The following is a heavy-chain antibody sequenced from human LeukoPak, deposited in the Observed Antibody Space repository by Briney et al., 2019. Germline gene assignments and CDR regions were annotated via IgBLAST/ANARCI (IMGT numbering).Heavy chain of an antibody. CDR3: ARDDHGKTYNWFDP. V-gene: IGHV1-8*03. CDR2: MNPNSGNT. D-gene: IGHD3-16*01. J-gene: IGHJ5*02. CDR1: GYIFTSYD. Sequence: ASVKVSRKASGYIFTSYDINWVRQATGQGLEWMGWMNPNSGNTGYAQKFQGRVTITRNTSISTAYMELSSLRSEDTAVYYCARDDHGKTYNWFDPWGQGTLVTVSS.